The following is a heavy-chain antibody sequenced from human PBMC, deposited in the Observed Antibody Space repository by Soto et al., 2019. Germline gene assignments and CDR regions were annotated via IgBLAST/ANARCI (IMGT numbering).Heavy chain of an antibody. Sequence: ASVKVSCKASGYTFTSYAMHWVRQAPGQRLEWMGWINAGNGNTKYSQKFQGRVTITRDTSASTAYMELSSLRSEDTAVYYCARVKGSGYHNWFDPWGHGTLVTVS. V-gene: IGHV1-3*01. CDR1: GYTFTSYA. D-gene: IGHD3-22*01. J-gene: IGHJ5*02. CDR3: ARVKGSGYHNWFDP. CDR2: INAGNGNT.